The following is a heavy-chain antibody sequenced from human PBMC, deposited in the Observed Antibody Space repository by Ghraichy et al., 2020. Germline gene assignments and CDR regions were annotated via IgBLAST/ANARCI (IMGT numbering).Heavy chain of an antibody. Sequence: SVKVSCKASGGTFSSYAISWVRQAPGQGLEWMGGIIPIFGIANYAQKFQGRVTITADKSTSTAYMELSSLRSEDTAVYYCARGAKSLHCSGGSCLSYPLGYYYYGMDVWGQGTTVTVSS. CDR3: ARGAKSLHCSGGSCLSYPLGYYYYGMDV. J-gene: IGHJ6*02. V-gene: IGHV1-69*10. D-gene: IGHD2-15*01. CDR1: GGTFSSYA. CDR2: IIPIFGIA.